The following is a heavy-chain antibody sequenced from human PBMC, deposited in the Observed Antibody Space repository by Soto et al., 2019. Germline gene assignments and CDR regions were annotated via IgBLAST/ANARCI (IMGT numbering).Heavy chain of an antibody. J-gene: IGHJ3*02. CDR1: GFTFSYYW. CDR2: IHSDGSST. Sequence: EVQLVESGGGLVQPGESLRLSCVASGFTFSYYWMHWVRQGPGKGLVWVSRIHSDGSSTTYADSVKGRFTISRDNAKNTLYLPMNSLRAEDTAVYYCARGDRGAFDIWGKGTVVTVSS. D-gene: IGHD1-26*01. V-gene: IGHV3-74*01. CDR3: ARGDRGAFDI.